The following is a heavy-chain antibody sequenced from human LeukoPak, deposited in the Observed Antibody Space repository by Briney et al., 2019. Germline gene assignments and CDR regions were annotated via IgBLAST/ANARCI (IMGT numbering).Heavy chain of an antibody. V-gene: IGHV1-46*01. D-gene: IGHD1-26*01. Sequence: ASVKVSCKASGYTFTSYSLCWVRQAPGQGLEWMGIINPSAGSASYAQKFQGRVTMTTDTSTNTAYMELKSLRSGDTAVYYCARDRYGARSGSYDYWGQGTLVTVSS. CDR2: INPSAGSA. CDR3: ARDRYGARSGSYDY. J-gene: IGHJ4*02. CDR1: GYTFTSYS.